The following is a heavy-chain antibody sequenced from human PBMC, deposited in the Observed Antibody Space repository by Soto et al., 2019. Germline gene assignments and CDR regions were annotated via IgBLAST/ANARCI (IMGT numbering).Heavy chain of an antibody. CDR3: ARVVATVAGPYGMDV. D-gene: IGHD6-19*01. CDR1: GYTFTSYV. V-gene: IGHV1-18*01. CDR2: ISAYNGNT. J-gene: IGHJ6*02. Sequence: QVQLVQSGAEVKKPGASVKVSCRASGYTFTSYVISWVRQAPGQGLEWMGWISAYNGNTNFAQKLQGRVTMTTDTSTSIAYMELRRLRSDDTAVYYCARVVATVAGPYGMDVWGQGTTVTVSS.